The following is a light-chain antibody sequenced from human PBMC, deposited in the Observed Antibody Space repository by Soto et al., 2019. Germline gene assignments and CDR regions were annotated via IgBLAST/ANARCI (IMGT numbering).Light chain of an antibody. J-gene: IGKJ5*01. CDR2: AAS. CDR1: ENISRH. CDR3: HHTYTPPSIP. Sequence: DIQMTQSPSSLSGSVGDRVTITCRASENISRHLNWYQQKPSKAPKLLIYAASSLQNGVPSRFRGGGSGTDVPLPISNLQPEDFATYYCHHTYTPPSIPFGAGKRLVSK. V-gene: IGKV1-39*01.